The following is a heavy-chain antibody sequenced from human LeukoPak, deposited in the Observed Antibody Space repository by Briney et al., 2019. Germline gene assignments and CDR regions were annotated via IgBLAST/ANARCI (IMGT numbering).Heavy chain of an antibody. CDR2: ISGSGGST. V-gene: IGHV3-23*01. J-gene: IGHJ2*01. D-gene: IGHD6-13*01. CDR1: GFTFSSYA. Sequence: GGSLRLSCAASGFTFSSYAMSWVRQAPGKGLEWVSAISGSGGSTYYADSVKGRFTISRDNSKNTLYLQMNSLRAEDTAVYYCARLPGISPSYWYFDLWGRGTLVAVSS. CDR3: ARLPGISPSYWYFDL.